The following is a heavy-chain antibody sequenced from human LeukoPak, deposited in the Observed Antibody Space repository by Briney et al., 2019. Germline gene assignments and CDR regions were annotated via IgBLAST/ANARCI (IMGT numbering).Heavy chain of an antibody. V-gene: IGHV4-39*07. CDR1: GGSIGRSSYY. J-gene: IGHJ6*03. Sequence: SETLSLTCTVSGGSIGRSSYYWGWIRQPPGKGLEWIGNIYYSGKTDYNPSLKSRVTISVDTSKNQFSLKLSSVTAADTAVYYCARGPRLGATSYYYYYMDVWGKGTTVTVSS. CDR2: IYYSGKT. D-gene: IGHD1-26*01. CDR3: ARGPRLGATSYYYYYMDV.